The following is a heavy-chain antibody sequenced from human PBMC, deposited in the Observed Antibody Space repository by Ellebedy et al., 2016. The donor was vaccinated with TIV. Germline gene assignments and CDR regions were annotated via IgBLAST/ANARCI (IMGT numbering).Heavy chain of an antibody. J-gene: IGHJ4*02. V-gene: IGHV3-9*03. Sequence: PGGSMRLSCAASGFSFDESAMHWVRQGPGQGLEWVAGISWNSISIYYAHSVKGRFTISRDNAKDSLYLQMNSLRTADMAFYYCIKGGITVIDAFESWGQGTLVTVSS. D-gene: IGHD1-20*01. CDR2: ISWNSISI. CDR3: IKGGITVIDAFES. CDR1: GFSFDESA.